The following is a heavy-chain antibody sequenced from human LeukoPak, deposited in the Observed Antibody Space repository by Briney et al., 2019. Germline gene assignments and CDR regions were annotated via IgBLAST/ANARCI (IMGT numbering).Heavy chain of an antibody. Sequence: GGSLRLSCAASGFTFSDYYRSWIRQAPGKGLEWVSYISSSGSTIYYADSVKGRFTTSRDNAKNSLCLQMNSLRAEATAVYYCARFRAGAFDIWGEGTMVTVSS. CDR2: ISSSGSTI. CDR1: GFTFSDYY. V-gene: IGHV3-11*01. J-gene: IGHJ3*02. CDR3: ARFRAGAFDI.